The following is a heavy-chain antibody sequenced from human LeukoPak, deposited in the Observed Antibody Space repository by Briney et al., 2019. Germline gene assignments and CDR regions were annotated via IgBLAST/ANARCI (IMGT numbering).Heavy chain of an antibody. V-gene: IGHV1-8*01. CDR2: MNPNSEKA. CDR1: GYALTAYD. J-gene: IGHJ3*02. CDR3: ARDNSWYGDDAFDI. D-gene: IGHD6-13*01. Sequence: GASVKVSCKASGYALTAYDINWVRQATGQGLEWMGWMNPNSEKAGYAPKFQGRVTMTRNTSASTAYMELSNLRSEDTAVYYCARDNSWYGDDAFDIWGQGTIVTVS.